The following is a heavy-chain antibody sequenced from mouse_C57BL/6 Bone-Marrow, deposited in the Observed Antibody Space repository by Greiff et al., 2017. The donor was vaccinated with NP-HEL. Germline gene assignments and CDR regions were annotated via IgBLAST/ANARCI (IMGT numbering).Heavy chain of an antibody. V-gene: IGHV5-12*01. CDR1: GFTFSDYY. Sequence: EVMLVESGGGLVQPGGSLKLSCAASGFTFSDYYMYWVRQTPEKRLEWVAYISNGGGSTYYPDTVKGRFTISRANAKNTLYLQMSRLKSEDTAMYYCARRGDGNWYFDVWGTGTTVTVSA. CDR2: ISNGGGST. J-gene: IGHJ1*03. D-gene: IGHD2-1*01. CDR3: ARRGDGNWYFDV.